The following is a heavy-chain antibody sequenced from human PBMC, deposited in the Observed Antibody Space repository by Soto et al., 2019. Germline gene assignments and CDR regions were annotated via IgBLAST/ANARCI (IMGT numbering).Heavy chain of an antibody. D-gene: IGHD6-13*01. CDR3: ARFRAPRRQLISMSFHL. CDR1: GYDFTNYW. Sequence: GESLKISCKASGYDFTNYWIAWLRQTPGGGLEWMGMIYPGDSDIRYNPSFRGRVTISADKSITSAFVQWGSLKASDSAIYYCARFRAPRRQLISMSFHLWGLGTLVTVSS. CDR2: IYPGDSDI. J-gene: IGHJ4*03. V-gene: IGHV5-51*01.